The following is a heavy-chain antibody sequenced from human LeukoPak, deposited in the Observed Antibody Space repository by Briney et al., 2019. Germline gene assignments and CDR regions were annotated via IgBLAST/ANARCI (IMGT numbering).Heavy chain of an antibody. V-gene: IGHV1-18*04. Sequence: GASVKVSCKASGYTFTSYGISWVRQAPGQGLEWMGWISAYNGNTNYAQKLQGRVTMTTDTSTSTAYMELRSLRSDDTAVYYCARDLHLDATGVFDYWGQGTPVTVSS. J-gene: IGHJ4*02. CDR2: ISAYNGNT. CDR3: ARDLHLDATGVFDY. D-gene: IGHD1-14*01. CDR1: GYTFTSYG.